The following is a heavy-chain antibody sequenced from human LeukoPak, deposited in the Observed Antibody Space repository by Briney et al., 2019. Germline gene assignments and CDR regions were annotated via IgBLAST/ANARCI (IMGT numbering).Heavy chain of an antibody. CDR3: ARMTGENLYALDT. V-gene: IGHV2-70*11. CDR2: IDWDDDK. CDR1: GFSLKTSGMS. Sequence: GSGPTLVNPTQTLTLTCTFSGFSLKTSGMSVNWVRQPPGKPLEWLARIDWDDDKYYTTSLKTKLTISKDTSQNQVVLLMTNLDPVDTATYYCARMTGENLYALDTWGQGTRVTVSS. J-gene: IGHJ5*02. D-gene: IGHD1-1*01.